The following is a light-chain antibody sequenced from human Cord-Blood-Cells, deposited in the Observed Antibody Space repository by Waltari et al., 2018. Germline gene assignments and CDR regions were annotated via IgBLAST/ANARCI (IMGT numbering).Light chain of an antibody. CDR2: AAS. V-gene: IGKV1-39*01. CDR1: QSISSY. Sequence: DLQMTHSPSSLSASVGDRVTITCRASQSISSYLNWYQQKPGKATKLLIYAASSLQSGVPSRFSGSGSGTDFTLTISSLQPEDFATYYCQQSYSTPYTFGQGTKLEIK. J-gene: IGKJ2*01. CDR3: QQSYSTPYT.